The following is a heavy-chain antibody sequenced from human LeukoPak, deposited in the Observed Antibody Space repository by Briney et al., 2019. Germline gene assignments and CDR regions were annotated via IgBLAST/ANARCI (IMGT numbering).Heavy chain of an antibody. D-gene: IGHD1-26*01. V-gene: IGHV4-34*01. CDR3: ARGRGATPVGGYFDY. J-gene: IGHJ4*02. CDR1: GGSFSGYY. Sequence: SETLSLTCAVYGGSFSGYYWSWIRQPPGKGLEWIGEINHSGSTNYNPSLKSRVTISVDTSKNQFSLKLSSVTAADTAVYYCARGRGATPVGGYFDYWGQGTLVTVSS. CDR2: INHSGST.